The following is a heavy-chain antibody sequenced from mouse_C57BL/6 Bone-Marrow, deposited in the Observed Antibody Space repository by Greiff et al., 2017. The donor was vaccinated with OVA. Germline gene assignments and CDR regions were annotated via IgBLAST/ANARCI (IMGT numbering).Heavy chain of an antibody. Sequence: VKLVESGPGLVQPSQSLSITCTVSGFSLTSYGVHWVRQSPGKGLEWLGVIWRGGSTDYNAAFISRLSISKDNSKSQVFFKMNSLQADDTAIYYCARNLLYYYGSSYYAMDYWGQGTSVTVSS. J-gene: IGHJ4*01. D-gene: IGHD1-1*01. V-gene: IGHV2-2*01. CDR3: ARNLLYYYGSSYYAMDY. CDR2: IWRGGST. CDR1: GFSLTSYG.